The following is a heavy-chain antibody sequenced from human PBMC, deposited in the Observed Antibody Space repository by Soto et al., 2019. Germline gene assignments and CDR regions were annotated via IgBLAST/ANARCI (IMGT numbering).Heavy chain of an antibody. CDR1: GGTFSSYA. CDR2: IIPIFGTA. Sequence: QVQLVQSGAEVKKPGSSVKVSCKASGGTFSSYAISWVRQAPGQGLEWMGGIIPIFGTANYAQKFKGRVTITADESTRTAYMELRSLRSEDTAVYYCAREFIDYYDSSGRGGWFDPWGQGTLVTVSS. D-gene: IGHD3-22*01. CDR3: AREFIDYYDSSGRGGWFDP. J-gene: IGHJ5*02. V-gene: IGHV1-69*12.